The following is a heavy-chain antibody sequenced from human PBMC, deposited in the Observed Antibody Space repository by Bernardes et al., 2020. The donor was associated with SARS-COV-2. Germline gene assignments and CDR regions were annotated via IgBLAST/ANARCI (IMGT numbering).Heavy chain of an antibody. CDR2: IYYNGIT. CDR1: GDSISSSSYY. V-gene: IGHV4-39*01. Sequence: SEPLSLTCAVSGDSISSSSYYWGWLPQPPGKGLEWIGNIYYNGITYYSPSLQSRVTISVEMSKNQFSLKLSSVTAADTAVYYCTRGEETSGEIVLYYYGLDFWGRGTTVTVSS. D-gene: IGHD3-16*01. CDR3: TRGEETSGEIVLYYYGLDF. J-gene: IGHJ6*02.